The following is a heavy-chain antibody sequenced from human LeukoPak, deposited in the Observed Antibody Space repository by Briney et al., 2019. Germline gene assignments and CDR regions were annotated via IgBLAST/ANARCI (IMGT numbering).Heavy chain of an antibody. V-gene: IGHV3-23*01. CDR2: ISGSGGST. J-gene: IGHJ6*02. CDR1: GYTFSSYA. CDR3: AKMVRQQLGPNYGMDV. D-gene: IGHD3-10*01. Sequence: SCKASGYTFSSYAMSWVRQAPGKGLEWVSSISGSGGSTYYADSVRGRFTISRDNSKNTLYLQMNSLRAEDTAVYYCAKMVRQQLGPNYGMDVWGQGTTVTVSS.